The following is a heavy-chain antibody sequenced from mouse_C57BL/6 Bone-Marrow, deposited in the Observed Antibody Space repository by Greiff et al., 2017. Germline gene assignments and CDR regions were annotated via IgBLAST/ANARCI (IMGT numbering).Heavy chain of an antibody. CDR1: GYTFTDYY. CDR2: INPYNGGT. Sequence: EVMLVESGPVLVKPGASVKMSCKASGYTFTDYYMNWVKQSHGKSLEWIGVINPYNGGTSYNQKFKGKATLTVDKSSSTAYMELNSLTSEDSAVYYCARGWYYYGISFAYWGQGTLVTVSA. CDR3: ARGWYYYGISFAY. D-gene: IGHD1-1*01. J-gene: IGHJ3*01. V-gene: IGHV1-19*01.